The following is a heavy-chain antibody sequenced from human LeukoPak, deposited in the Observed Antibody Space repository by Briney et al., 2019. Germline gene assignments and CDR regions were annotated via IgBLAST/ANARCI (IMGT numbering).Heavy chain of an antibody. D-gene: IGHD1-26*01. CDR1: GGSISSYY. Sequence: SETLSLTCTVSGGSISSYYWGWIRQPPGKGLEWIGSIYYSGSTYYNPSLKSRVTISVDTSKNQFSLKLSSVTAADTAVYYCARFSIVGATRAFDYWGQGTLVTVSS. J-gene: IGHJ4*02. CDR2: IYYSGST. CDR3: ARFSIVGATRAFDY. V-gene: IGHV4-39*07.